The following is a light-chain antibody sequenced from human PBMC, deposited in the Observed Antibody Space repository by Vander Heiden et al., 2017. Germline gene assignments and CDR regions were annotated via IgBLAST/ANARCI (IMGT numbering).Light chain of an antibody. CDR3: QSYDSGLTGDV. V-gene: IGLV1-40*01. J-gene: IGLJ1*01. CDR2: RNN. CDR1: SSHTGAGFD. Sequence: QSVLTQPPSVSGAPGQRATISCTGRSSHTGAGFDVHWYQQLQGTAPKFLIYRNNNRASGVPARFSASKSGTSDSLAITGLQAEDEADYDCQSYDSGLTGDVFGTGTKVTVL.